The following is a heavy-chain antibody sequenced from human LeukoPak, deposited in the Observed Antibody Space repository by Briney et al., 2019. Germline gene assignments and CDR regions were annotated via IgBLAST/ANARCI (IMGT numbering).Heavy chain of an antibody. J-gene: IGHJ4*02. CDR3: AVGFYIAVAGTWGFDY. Sequence: SVKVSCKASGYTFTGYYMHWVRQAPGQGLEWMGGIIPIFGTANYAQKFQGRVTITTGESTSTAYMELSSLRSEDTAVYYCAVGFYIAVAGTWGFDYWGQGTLVTVSS. V-gene: IGHV1-69*05. CDR2: IIPIFGTA. D-gene: IGHD6-19*01. CDR1: GYTFTGYY.